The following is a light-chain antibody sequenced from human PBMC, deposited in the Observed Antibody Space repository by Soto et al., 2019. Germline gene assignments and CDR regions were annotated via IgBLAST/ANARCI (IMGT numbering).Light chain of an antibody. J-gene: IGLJ2*01. Sequence: QSALTQPASVSGSPGQSITISCTGSTSDVGSYNLVSWYQQHPGKAPKLMIYEVDKRPSGVSNRLSGSKSGNTASLTISGLQAEDEADYYCCSYAGSSTSRVFGGGTKVTVL. CDR2: EVD. CDR1: TSDVGSYNL. V-gene: IGLV2-23*02. CDR3: CSYAGSSTSRV.